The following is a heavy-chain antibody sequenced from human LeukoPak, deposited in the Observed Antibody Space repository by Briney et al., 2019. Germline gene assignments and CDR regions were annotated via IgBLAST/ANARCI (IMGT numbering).Heavy chain of an antibody. CDR2: ISYDGSNE. Sequence: PGGSLRLSCAASGFTFSTYGMHWVRQAPGKGLEWVAVISYDGSNEYYADSVKGRFTISRDNSKNTLYLQMNSLRAEDTAVYYCARGGYCSGGSCYFFTSFDYWGQGTLVTVSS. V-gene: IGHV3-30*03. D-gene: IGHD2-15*01. CDR3: ARGGYCSGGSCYFFTSFDY. J-gene: IGHJ4*02. CDR1: GFTFSTYG.